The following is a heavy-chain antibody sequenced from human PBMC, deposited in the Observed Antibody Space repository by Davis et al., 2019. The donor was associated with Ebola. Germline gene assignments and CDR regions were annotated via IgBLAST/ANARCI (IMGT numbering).Heavy chain of an antibody. CDR1: GFTFSSYG. CDR3: ARDQGAYGGSYYFDY. Sequence: HTGGSLKLSCAASGFTFSSYGMHWVRQAPGKGLVWVSRINSDGSSTSYADSVKGRFTISRDNAKNSLYLQMNSLRAEDTAVYYCARDQGAYGGSYYFDYWGQGTLVTVSS. CDR2: INSDGSST. D-gene: IGHD1-26*01. V-gene: IGHV3-74*01. J-gene: IGHJ4*02.